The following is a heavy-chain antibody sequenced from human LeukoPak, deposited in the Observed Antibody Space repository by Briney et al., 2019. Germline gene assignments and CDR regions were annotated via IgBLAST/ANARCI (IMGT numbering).Heavy chain of an antibody. V-gene: IGHV4-34*01. D-gene: IGHD3-10*01. Sequence: SETLSLTCAVYGGSFSGYYWSWIRQPPGKGLEWIGEINHSRSTNYNPSLKSRVTISVDTSKNQFSLKLSSVTAADTAVYYCARGIYGSGSYYMDVWGKGTTVTVSS. CDR1: GGSFSGYY. CDR2: INHSRST. CDR3: ARGIYGSGSYYMDV. J-gene: IGHJ6*03.